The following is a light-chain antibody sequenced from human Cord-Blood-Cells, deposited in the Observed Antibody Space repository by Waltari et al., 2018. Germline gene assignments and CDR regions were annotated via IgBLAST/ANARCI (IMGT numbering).Light chain of an antibody. CDR3: SSYTSSSTWV. CDR2: DVS. V-gene: IGLV2-14*01. Sequence: QSALTQPASVSGSPGQSNTISCTGTSSDVGGYNYVSWYQQHPGKAPKLMLYDVSNRPSGVSNRFSCSKSGNTASLTISGLQAEDEADYYCSSYTSSSTWVFGGGTKLTVL. CDR1: SSDVGGYNY. J-gene: IGLJ3*02.